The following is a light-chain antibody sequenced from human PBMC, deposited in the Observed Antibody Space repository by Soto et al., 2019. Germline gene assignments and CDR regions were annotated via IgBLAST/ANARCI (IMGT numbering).Light chain of an antibody. Sequence: QSALTQPPSASETPGQTVSISCSGSNSNIASNTVNWYQHLPGTAPKLLIYYNNQRPSGGPDRFSGSKSGTSASLAISGLQSEDESDYYCAAWDDTIKRSVFGTGTKVTVL. CDR3: AAWDDTIKRSV. CDR2: YNN. V-gene: IGLV1-44*01. J-gene: IGLJ1*01. CDR1: NSNIASNT.